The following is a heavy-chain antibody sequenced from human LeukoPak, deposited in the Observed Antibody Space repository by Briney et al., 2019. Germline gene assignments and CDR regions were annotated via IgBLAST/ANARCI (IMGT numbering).Heavy chain of an antibody. Sequence: PSETLSLTCAVSGGSISSSNWWSCVRQPPGKGLEWIGXXNHSGSTNYNPSLKSRVTLSIDKSKNQFSLNLSSVTAADTAIYYCARARKENYYDSSGRWFDPWGQGTLVTVSS. CDR3: ARARKENYYDSSGRWFDP. J-gene: IGHJ5*02. CDR2: XNHSGST. V-gene: IGHV4-4*02. CDR1: GGSISSSNW. D-gene: IGHD3-22*01.